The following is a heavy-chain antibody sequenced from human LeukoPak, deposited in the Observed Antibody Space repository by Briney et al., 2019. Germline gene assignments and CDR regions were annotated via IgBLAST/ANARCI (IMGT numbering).Heavy chain of an antibody. CDR3: ARDTTSLVSLMVYAIPGWFDP. D-gene: IGHD2-8*01. CDR2: IYPGDSDT. V-gene: IGHV5-51*01. CDR1: GYSFTTYW. Sequence: GESLKISCKGSGYSFTTYWIGWVRQMPGKGLEWMGIIYPGDSDTRYSPSFQGQVTISADTSISTAYMELSRLRSDDTAVYYCARDTTSLVSLMVYAIPGWFDPWGQGTLVTVSS. J-gene: IGHJ5*02.